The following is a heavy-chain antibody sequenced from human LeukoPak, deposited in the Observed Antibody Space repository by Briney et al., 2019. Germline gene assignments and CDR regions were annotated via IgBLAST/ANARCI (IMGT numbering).Heavy chain of an antibody. J-gene: IGHJ5*02. CDR2: ISYSGST. Sequence: SETLSLTCTVSGDSINNYYWNWIRQSPEKGLEWIGYISYSGSTKYNPSLKSRVTISGDTPNNQFSLRLNSVTVADTAMYYCARLPSYSSSQNWIDPWGQGTLVTVSS. CDR3: ARLPSYSSSQNWIDP. D-gene: IGHD2-2*01. CDR1: GDSINNYY. V-gene: IGHV4-59*01.